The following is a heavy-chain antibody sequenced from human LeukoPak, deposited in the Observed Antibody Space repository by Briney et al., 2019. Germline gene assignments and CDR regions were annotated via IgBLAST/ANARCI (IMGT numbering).Heavy chain of an antibody. CDR1: GGTFSSYA. J-gene: IGHJ4*02. CDR2: IIPIFGTA. Sequence: SVKVSCKASGGTFSSYAISWVRQAPGQGLEWMGRIIPIFGTANYAQKFQGRVTITTDESTSTAYMELSSLRSEDTAVYYCARGGKWSTYYYDSSGYDEASDYWGQGTLVTVSS. V-gene: IGHV1-69*05. D-gene: IGHD3-22*01. CDR3: ARGGKWSTYYYDSSGYDEASDY.